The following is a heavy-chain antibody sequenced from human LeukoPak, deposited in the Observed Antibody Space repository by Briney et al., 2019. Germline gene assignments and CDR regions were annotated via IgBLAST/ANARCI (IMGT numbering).Heavy chain of an antibody. CDR1: GFTFSSFP. Sequence: GGSLRLSCAASGFTFSSFPMSWIRQAPGKGLQWVAGITGRGGNTYYADSVEGRFTISRDNSKNTLSLQMDTLRAEDTAIYYCARDRAAFASWGQGTLVTVPS. J-gene: IGHJ4*02. CDR3: ARDRAAFAS. D-gene: IGHD6-25*01. V-gene: IGHV3-23*01. CDR2: ITGRGGNT.